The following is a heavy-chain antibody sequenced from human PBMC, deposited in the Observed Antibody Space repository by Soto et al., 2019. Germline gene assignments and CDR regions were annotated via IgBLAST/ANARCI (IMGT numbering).Heavy chain of an antibody. J-gene: IGHJ5*02. Sequence: QVQLVQSGAEVKKPGASVKVSCKASGYTFTGYYMHWVRQAPGQGLEWMGWINPNSGGTSYAQKFQGRVTMTRDTSISTAYMELSRLRSDDTAVYYCARESEQLEVWFDPWGQGTLVTVSS. V-gene: IGHV1-2*02. CDR3: ARESEQLEVWFDP. D-gene: IGHD6-6*01. CDR1: GYTFTGYY. CDR2: INPNSGGT.